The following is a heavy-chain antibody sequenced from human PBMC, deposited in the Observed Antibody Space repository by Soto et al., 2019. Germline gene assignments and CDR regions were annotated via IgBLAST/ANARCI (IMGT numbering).Heavy chain of an antibody. J-gene: IGHJ5*02. CDR1: GGSISSGGYS. Sequence: SETLSLTCAVSGGSISSGGYSWSWIRQPPGKGLEWIGYIYYSGSTNYNPSLKSRVTISVDTSKNQFSLKLSSVTAADTAVYYCARGGVWFDPWGQGTLVTVSS. D-gene: IGHD2-8*01. V-gene: IGHV4-61*08. CDR2: IYYSGST. CDR3: ARGGVWFDP.